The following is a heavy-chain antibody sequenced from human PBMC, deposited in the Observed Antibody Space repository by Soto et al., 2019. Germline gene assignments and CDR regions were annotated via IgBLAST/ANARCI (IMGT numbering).Heavy chain of an antibody. CDR1: GYTFTSYA. V-gene: IGHV1-3*05. D-gene: IGHD1-20*01. CDR3: ACGITLPAPLDY. CDR2: INAGNGNT. Sequence: QVQLLQSVAEEKKPGASVKVSCKASGYTFTSYAMHWVRQAPGQRLEWMGWINAGNGNTKYSQKFQGRVTITRDTSESTAYMELSSLRSEDTAVYYCACGITLPAPLDYWGQGTLVTVSS. J-gene: IGHJ4*02.